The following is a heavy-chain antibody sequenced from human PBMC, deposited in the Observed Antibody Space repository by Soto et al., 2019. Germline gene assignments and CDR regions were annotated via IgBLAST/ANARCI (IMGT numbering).Heavy chain of an antibody. Sequence: SETLSLTCTVSGGSISSYYWSWIRQPPGKGLEWIGYIYYSGSTNYNPSLKSRVTISVDTSKNQFSLKLSSVTAADTAVYYCARLQITMVRGVTNDNYFDYWGQGTLVTVSS. D-gene: IGHD3-10*01. CDR2: IYYSGST. V-gene: IGHV4-59*08. CDR3: ARLQITMVRGVTNDNYFDY. CDR1: GGSISSYY. J-gene: IGHJ4*02.